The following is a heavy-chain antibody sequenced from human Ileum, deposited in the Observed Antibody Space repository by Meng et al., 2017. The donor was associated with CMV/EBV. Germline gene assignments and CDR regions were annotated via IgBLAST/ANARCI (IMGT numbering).Heavy chain of an antibody. CDR3: ARKTWNPLGMDV. V-gene: IGHV3-30*02. Sequence: GGSLRLSCTASRVIFNSHGIHWLRQAPGKGLEWVAFMGSDGGEKYNEKIMKGRFIVSRDTFKSTVFLQVNSLRLDDTAVYYCARKTWNPLGMDVWGQGTTVTVSS. CDR2: MGSDGGEK. J-gene: IGHJ6*02. D-gene: IGHD1-1*01. CDR1: RVIFNSHG.